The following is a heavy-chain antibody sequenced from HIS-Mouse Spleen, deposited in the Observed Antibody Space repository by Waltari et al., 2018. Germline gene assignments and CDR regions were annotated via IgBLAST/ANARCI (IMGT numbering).Heavy chain of an antibody. D-gene: IGHD2-15*01. J-gene: IGHJ4*02. CDR1: GFTFSSYG. CDR3: AKDPAKYCSGGSCYSLLDY. Sequence: QVQLVESGGGVVQPGRSLRLSCAASGFTFSSYGMHWVRQAPGKGLEWVAVIWYDGSNKYYADSVKGRFTISRDNSKNTLYLQMNSLRAEDTAVYYCAKDPAKYCSGGSCYSLLDYWGQGTLVTVSS. V-gene: IGHV3-33*06. CDR2: IWYDGSNK.